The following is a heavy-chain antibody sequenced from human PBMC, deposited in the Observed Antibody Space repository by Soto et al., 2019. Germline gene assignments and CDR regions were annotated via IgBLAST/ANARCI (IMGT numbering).Heavy chain of an antibody. J-gene: IGHJ6*02. Sequence: SQTLSLTCDISGDSVSSSSAAWNWIRQSPSRGLEWLGRTYYRSKWIHEYTLSMEGRITINPDTSKNQFSLHIYSVTPEDTAVYYCAGVVWFRGMDVWGQGTPVTVSS. CDR3: AGVVWFRGMDV. CDR1: GDSVSSSSAA. V-gene: IGHV6-1*01. D-gene: IGHD3-16*01. CDR2: TYYRSKWIH.